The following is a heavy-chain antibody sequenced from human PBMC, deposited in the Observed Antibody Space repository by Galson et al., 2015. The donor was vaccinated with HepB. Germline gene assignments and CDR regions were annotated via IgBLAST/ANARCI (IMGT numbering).Heavy chain of an antibody. D-gene: IGHD1-26*01. CDR2: TSYRSKWYN. CDR3: SRAHSGKYDY. CDR1: GDSVTSNSAA. J-gene: IGHJ4*02. V-gene: IGHV6-1*01. Sequence: CAISGDSVTSNSAAWNWIRQSPSRGLEWLGRTSYRSKWYNDYAVSVTSRITINPDTSKSQFSLQLNSVTPEDTAVYYCSRAHSGKYDYWGQGTLVTVSS.